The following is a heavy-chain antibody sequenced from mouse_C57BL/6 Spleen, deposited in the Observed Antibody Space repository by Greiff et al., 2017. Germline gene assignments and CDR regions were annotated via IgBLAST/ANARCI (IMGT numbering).Heavy chain of an antibody. CDR1: GYTFTSYW. CDR2: IDPSDSYT. D-gene: IGHD2-4*01. Sequence: VQLQQPGAELVMPGASVKLSCKASGYTFTSYWMHWVKQRPGQGLEWIGEIDPSDSYTNYNQKFKGKSTLTVDKSSNTAYMQLSSLTSEDSAVYYCAGGGDYDPNYFDYWGQGTTLTVSS. CDR3: AGGGDYDPNYFDY. V-gene: IGHV1-69*01. J-gene: IGHJ2*01.